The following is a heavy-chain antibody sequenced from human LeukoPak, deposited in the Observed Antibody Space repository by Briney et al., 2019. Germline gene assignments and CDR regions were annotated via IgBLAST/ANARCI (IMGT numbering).Heavy chain of an antibody. J-gene: IGHJ4*02. CDR3: AKELYDYYDSSGYPGPGFDY. D-gene: IGHD3-22*01. Sequence: PGRSLRLSCVASAFTFSTYGMHWVRQVPGKGLEWVAVTSYDGSNKYYADSVKGRFTISRDNSKNTLYLQMNSLRAEDTAVYYCAKELYDYYDSSGYPGPGFDYWGQGTLVTVSS. CDR2: TSYDGSNK. V-gene: IGHV3-30*18. CDR1: AFTFSTYG.